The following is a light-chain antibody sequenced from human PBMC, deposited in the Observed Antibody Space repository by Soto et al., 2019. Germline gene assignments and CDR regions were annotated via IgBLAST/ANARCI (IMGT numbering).Light chain of an antibody. V-gene: IGLV2-23*02. CDR1: SSDVGSYDL. CDR2: QVN. Sequence: QSALTQPASVSGSPGQSITLSCTGTSSDVGSYDLVSWYQQHPGKAPKLMIFQVNKRPSGVSNRFSGSKSGNTAALTISGLQAEDEADYYCCSYAGSSTVFGGGTQLTVL. CDR3: CSYAGSSTV. J-gene: IGLJ3*02.